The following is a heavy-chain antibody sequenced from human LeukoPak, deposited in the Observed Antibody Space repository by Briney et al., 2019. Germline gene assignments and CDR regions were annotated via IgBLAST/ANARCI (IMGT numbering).Heavy chain of an antibody. CDR1: GFALNTCG. D-gene: IGHD4-11*01. CDR3: AKVGPDYSYNLLYFAS. Sequence: GGSLRLSCAASGFALNTCGMQWVRQPPGKGLEWVAFTRYDGSKNDYIDSVKGRFTISRDNSKNTVYLQMNSLRAEDTAVYYCAKVGPDYSYNLLYFASWGQGTLVTVSS. V-gene: IGHV3-30*02. J-gene: IGHJ4*02. CDR2: TRYDGSKN.